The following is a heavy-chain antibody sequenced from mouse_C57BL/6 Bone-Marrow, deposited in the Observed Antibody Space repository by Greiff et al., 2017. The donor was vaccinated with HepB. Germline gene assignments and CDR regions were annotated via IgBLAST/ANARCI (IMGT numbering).Heavy chain of an antibody. Sequence: EVKLMESGAELVKPGASVKLSCTASGFNIKVYYMPWVKQRTEQGLEWIGRIDPEDGETKYAPKFQGKATITADTSSNTAYLQLSSLTCEDTAVYYCARGLYDYDGDDFDYWGQGTTLTVSS. D-gene: IGHD2-4*01. CDR1: GFNIKVYY. CDR2: IDPEDGET. CDR3: ARGLYDYDGDDFDY. V-gene: IGHV14-2*01. J-gene: IGHJ2*01.